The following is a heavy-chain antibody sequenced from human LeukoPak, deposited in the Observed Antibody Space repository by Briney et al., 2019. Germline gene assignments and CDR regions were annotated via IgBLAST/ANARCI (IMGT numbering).Heavy chain of an antibody. CDR1: GNTFTSSY. J-gene: IGHJ6*02. V-gene: IGHV1-46*01. CDR2: IIPSSDGT. Sequence: ASVKVSCKASGNTFTSSYIHWMRQAPGQGLEWMGIIIPSSDGTSYAQGFQGRITMTRDTSASTVYMELSSLRSEDTAVYYCASVYKYGMDVWGQGATVTVSS. CDR3: ASVYKYGMDV.